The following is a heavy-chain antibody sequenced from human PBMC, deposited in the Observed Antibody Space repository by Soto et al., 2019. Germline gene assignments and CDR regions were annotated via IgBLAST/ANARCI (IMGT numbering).Heavy chain of an antibody. CDR1: GYTFTGYG. D-gene: IGHD5-18*01. V-gene: IGHV1-18*04. Sequence: ASVKVSCKASGYTFTGYGISWVRQAPGQGLEWMGWISAYNGNTNYAQKLQGRVTMTTDTSTSTAYMELRSLRSDDTAVYYCARVDTAMVRLDYWGQGTLVTVSS. CDR3: ARVDTAMVRLDY. J-gene: IGHJ4*02. CDR2: ISAYNGNT.